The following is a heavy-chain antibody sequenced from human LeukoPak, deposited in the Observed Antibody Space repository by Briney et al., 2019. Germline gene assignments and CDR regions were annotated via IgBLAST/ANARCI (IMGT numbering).Heavy chain of an antibody. J-gene: IGHJ2*01. V-gene: IGHV4-61*01. Sequence: SETLSLTCTVSGGSISSGRYYWSWIRQPPGKGLEWIGYIYYTGSTNYNPSLKSRVTISVDTSKNQFSLKLSSVTAADTAVYYCARDNMMVRGLAYWYFDLWGRGTLVTVSS. CDR1: GGSISSGRYY. CDR2: IYYTGST. CDR3: ARDNMMVRGLAYWYFDL. D-gene: IGHD3-10*01.